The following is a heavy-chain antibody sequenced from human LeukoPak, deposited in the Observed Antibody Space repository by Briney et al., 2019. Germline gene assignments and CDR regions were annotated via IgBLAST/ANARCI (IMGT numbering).Heavy chain of an antibody. D-gene: IGHD3-22*01. J-gene: IGHJ3*02. CDR3: ARGLYDMSAFDI. Sequence: PGGSLRLSCAASGFTFSSYDMHWIRQATGKGLEWVSAIGTAGDTYYPGSVKGRFTISRENAKNSLYLQMNSLRAGDTAVYYCARGLYDMSAFDIWGQGTMVTVSS. V-gene: IGHV3-13*01. CDR2: IGTAGDT. CDR1: GFTFSSYD.